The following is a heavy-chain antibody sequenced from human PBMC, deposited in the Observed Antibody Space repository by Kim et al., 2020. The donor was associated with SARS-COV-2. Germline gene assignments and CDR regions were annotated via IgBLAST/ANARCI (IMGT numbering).Heavy chain of an antibody. Sequence: YSPSFQGQVTISADKSISTAYLQWSSLKASDTAMYYCARPAGSGYYHFDYWGQGTLVTVSS. CDR3: ARPAGSGYYHFDY. D-gene: IGHD3-22*01. J-gene: IGHJ4*02. V-gene: IGHV5-51*01.